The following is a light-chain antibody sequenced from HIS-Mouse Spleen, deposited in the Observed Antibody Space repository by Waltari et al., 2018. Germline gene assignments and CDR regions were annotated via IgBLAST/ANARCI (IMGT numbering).Light chain of an antibody. J-gene: IGLJ2*01. V-gene: IGLV3-10*01. Sequence: SYELTQPPSVSVSPEQTALITCPGDALQKKSAFWYQQNSGQAPVLVIYEDSKRPSGIPERFSGSSSGTMATLTISGAQVEDEADYYCYSTDSSGNHRVFGGGTKLTVL. CDR1: ALQKKS. CDR3: YSTDSSGNHRV. CDR2: EDS.